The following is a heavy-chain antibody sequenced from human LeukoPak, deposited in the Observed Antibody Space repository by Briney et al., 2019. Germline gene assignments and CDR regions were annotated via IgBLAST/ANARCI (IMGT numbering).Heavy chain of an antibody. J-gene: IGHJ4*02. Sequence: GGSLRLSCTTSGFTFDDYPMNWFRQAPGKGLEWVGFIGGRTFRGTTQYAASLKGRFTISRDDSKSTAYLQMISLKIEDTGVYYCARDPNYYYPSYYYDSWGLGTLVTVSS. CDR2: IGGRTFRGTT. D-gene: IGHD4/OR15-4a*01. CDR3: ARDPNYYYPSYYYDS. V-gene: IGHV3-49*03. CDR1: GFTFDDYP.